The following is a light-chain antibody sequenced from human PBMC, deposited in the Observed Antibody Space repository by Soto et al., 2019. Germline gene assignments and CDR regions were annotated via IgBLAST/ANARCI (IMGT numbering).Light chain of an antibody. CDR2: GAS. V-gene: IGKV1-39*01. J-gene: IGKJ3*01. Sequence: DIPMTQSPSSLSASVGDRVMITCRASQSIRSYLNWYQQKPGKAPKLLIYGASNLQSGVPSRFSGSGSGTDFTLIISSLQPEDFATYYCQHSYSSPPFTFGPGTKVDLK. CDR3: QHSYSSPPFT. CDR1: QSIRSY.